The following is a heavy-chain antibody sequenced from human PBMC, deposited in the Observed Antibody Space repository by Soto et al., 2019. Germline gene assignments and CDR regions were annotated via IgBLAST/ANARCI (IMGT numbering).Heavy chain of an antibody. CDR2: ISYDGSNK. J-gene: IGHJ4*02. Sequence: QVQLVESGGGVVQPGRSLRLSCAASGFTFSSYAMHWVRQAPGKGLEWVAVISYDGSNKYYADSVKGRFTISRDNSKNTLYLQMNSLRAEDTAVYYCARSRLAVVPFDYLGQGTLVTVSS. D-gene: IGHD6-19*01. CDR1: GFTFSSYA. V-gene: IGHV3-30-3*01. CDR3: ARSRLAVVPFDY.